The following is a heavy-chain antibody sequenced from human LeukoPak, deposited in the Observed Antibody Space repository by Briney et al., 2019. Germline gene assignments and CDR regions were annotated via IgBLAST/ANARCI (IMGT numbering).Heavy chain of an antibody. D-gene: IGHD3-10*01. CDR1: GGSISNYY. Sequence: PSETLSLTCTVSGGSISNYYWSWIRQPPGRGLEWIGEINHSGSTNYNPSLKSRVTISVDTSKNQFSLKLSSVTAADTAVYYCARGGSTMVRGVSSYWGQGTLVTVSS. CDR2: INHSGST. CDR3: ARGGSTMVRGVSSY. V-gene: IGHV4-34*01. J-gene: IGHJ4*02.